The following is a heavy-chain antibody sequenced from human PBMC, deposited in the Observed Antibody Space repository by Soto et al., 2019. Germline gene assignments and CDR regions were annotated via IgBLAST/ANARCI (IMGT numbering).Heavy chain of an antibody. CDR1: GGSINSDSYH. V-gene: IGHV4-30-4*08. CDR3: AREDDGGDSLDV. D-gene: IGHD2-21*02. J-gene: IGHJ6*02. CDR2: IHHSGAF. Sequence: PSETLSLTCTVSGGSINSDSYHWTWIRQSPGKGLEWIGYIHHSGAFLYNPSFKSRLTISVDTSKNQFSLHLSSVTDADTAVYFCAREDDGGDSLDVSGQGTTVTVS.